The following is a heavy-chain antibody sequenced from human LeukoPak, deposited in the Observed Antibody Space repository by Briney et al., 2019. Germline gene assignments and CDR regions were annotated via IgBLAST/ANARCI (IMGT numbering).Heavy chain of an antibody. CDR1: GGSISSYY. J-gene: IGHJ4*02. V-gene: IGHV4-59*01. D-gene: IGHD3-9*01. CDR2: IYYSGST. CDR3: ARGVGGNYDILTGYYNVIDY. Sequence: SETLSLTCTVSGGSISSYYWSWIRQPPGKGLEWIGYIYYSGSTNYNPSLESRVTISVDTSKNQFSLKLSSVTAADTAVYYCARGVGGNYDILTGYYNVIDYWGQGTLVTVSS.